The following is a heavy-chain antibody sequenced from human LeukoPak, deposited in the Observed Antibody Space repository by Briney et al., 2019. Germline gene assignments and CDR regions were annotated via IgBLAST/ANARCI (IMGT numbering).Heavy chain of an antibody. Sequence: ASVKVSCKASGYTFTGYYMHWVRQAPGQELEWMGWINPNSGGTNYAQKFQGRVTMTRDTSISTAYMELSRLRSDDTAVYYCARDEGGLSSGYLYYFDYWGQGTLVTVSS. CDR2: INPNSGGT. V-gene: IGHV1-2*02. D-gene: IGHD3-22*01. J-gene: IGHJ4*02. CDR1: GYTFTGYY. CDR3: ARDEGGLSSGYLYYFDY.